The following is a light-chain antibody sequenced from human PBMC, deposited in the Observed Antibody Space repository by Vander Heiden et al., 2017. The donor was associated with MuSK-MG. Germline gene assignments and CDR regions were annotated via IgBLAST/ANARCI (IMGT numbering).Light chain of an antibody. V-gene: IGLV2-14*01. CDR1: SSDVGGYND. Sequence: SALTQPASVSGSPGQSIPISCTGTSSDVGGYNDVSWYQQHPGKAPKLVVYEVSNRPSGVSNRFSGSKSGNTASLTISGLQAEDEADYYCSSYTSSSARVFGTGTKVTVL. CDR2: EVS. J-gene: IGLJ1*01. CDR3: SSYTSSSARV.